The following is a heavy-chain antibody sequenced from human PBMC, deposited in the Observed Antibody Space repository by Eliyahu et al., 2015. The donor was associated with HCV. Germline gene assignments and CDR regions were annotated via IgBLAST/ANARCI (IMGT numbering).Heavy chain of an antibody. Sequence: QVQLQESGPGLVKPSETLSLTCTVXGGSISSYYWSWIRQPPGKGLELIGYIYYSWXTNYNPSLKXRVTISVDTSKNQFSLKLSSVTAADTAVYYCARVHYDYVWGSYRPGLDAFDIWGQGTMVTVSS. D-gene: IGHD3-16*02. CDR2: IYYSWXT. CDR3: ARVHYDYVWGSYRPGLDAFDI. CDR1: GGSISSYY. J-gene: IGHJ3*02. V-gene: IGHV4-59*01.